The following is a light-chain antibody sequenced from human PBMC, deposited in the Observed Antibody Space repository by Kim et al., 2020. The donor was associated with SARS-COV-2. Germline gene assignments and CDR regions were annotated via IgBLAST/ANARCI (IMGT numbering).Light chain of an antibody. Sequence: ATVGDIVNITCRASQDISSWLAWYQQKPGKAPKLLISATSSLQSGGPSRFSGSGSGTDFTLTISSLQPEDSASYYCQRADSFPLGFGGGTKVDIK. V-gene: IGKV1-12*01. CDR2: ATS. CDR3: QRADSFPLG. J-gene: IGKJ4*01. CDR1: QDISSW.